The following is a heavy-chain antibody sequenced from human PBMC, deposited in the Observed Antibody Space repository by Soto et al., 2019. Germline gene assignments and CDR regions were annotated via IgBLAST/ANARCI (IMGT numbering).Heavy chain of an antibody. Sequence: EGQLVESGGGLVQPGGSLRLSCAASGFTFGSYWMSWVRQSPGKGLEWVANIKQDGSEKNYADSVKGRFSISRDNSRQSLFLQMNSLRAEDTALYYCANLPHYKFCTPHETFDICGHGTMVTV. J-gene: IGHJ3*02. CDR1: GFTFGSYW. CDR2: IKQDGSEK. V-gene: IGHV3-7*01. CDR3: ANLPHYKFCTPHETFDI. D-gene: IGHD3-3*01.